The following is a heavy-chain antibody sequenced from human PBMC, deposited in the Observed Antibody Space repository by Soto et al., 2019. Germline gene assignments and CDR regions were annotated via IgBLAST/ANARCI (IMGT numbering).Heavy chain of an antibody. J-gene: IGHJ5*02. Sequence: SETXSLTCTVSGDSISSGDYYWSWIRQHPGKGLEWIGYIYYSGSTYHNPSLKSRVTMSVDTSKNQFSLKLSSMTAADTAVYYCARDNSNGWYNWFDPWVQGTLVTVSS. CDR1: GDSISSGDYY. CDR2: IYYSGST. D-gene: IGHD6-19*01. CDR3: ARDNSNGWYNWFDP. V-gene: IGHV4-31*03.